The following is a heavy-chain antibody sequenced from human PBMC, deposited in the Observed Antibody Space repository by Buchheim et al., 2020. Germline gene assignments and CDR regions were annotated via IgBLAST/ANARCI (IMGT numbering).Heavy chain of an antibody. J-gene: IGHJ4*02. CDR1: GFTFSSYA. CDR2: ISVGGGST. CDR3: AKTPRAVAGLASFDY. Sequence: EVQLLESGGGLVQPGGSLRLSCAASGFTFSSYAMSWVRQAPGRGLGWASAISVGGGSTYYADSVKGRFTISRDNSKNTLYLQMNSLRAEDTAVYYCAKTPRAVAGLASFDYWGQGTL. V-gene: IGHV3-23*01. D-gene: IGHD6-19*01.